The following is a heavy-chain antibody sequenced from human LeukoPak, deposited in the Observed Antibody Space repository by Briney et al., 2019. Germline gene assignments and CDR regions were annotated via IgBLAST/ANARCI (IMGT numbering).Heavy chain of an antibody. CDR2: ISSSSSYI. J-gene: IGHJ6*03. Sequence: PGGSLRLSCAASGFTFSSYSMNWVRQAPGKGLEWVSSISSSSSYIYYADSVKGRFTISRDNAKNSLYLQMNSLRAEDTAVYYCARDLKDEIHYYYYMDVWGKGTTVTISS. CDR3: ARDLKDEIHYYYYMDV. CDR1: GFTFSSYS. D-gene: IGHD2-15*01. V-gene: IGHV3-21*01.